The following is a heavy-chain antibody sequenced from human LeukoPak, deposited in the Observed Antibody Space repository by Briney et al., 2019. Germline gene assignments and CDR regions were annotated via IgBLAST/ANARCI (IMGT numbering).Heavy chain of an antibody. CDR1: GFTFSSYW. J-gene: IGHJ2*01. CDR3: ARVAPHYYDSSGFGYFDL. V-gene: IGHV3-7*01. D-gene: IGHD3-22*01. CDR2: IKQDGSEK. Sequence: GGSLRLSCAASGFTFSSYWMSWVRQAPGKGLEWVANIKQDGSEKYYVDSVKGRFTISRDNAKNSLYLQMNSLRAEDTAVYYCARVAPHYYDSSGFGYFDLWGRGTLVTVSS.